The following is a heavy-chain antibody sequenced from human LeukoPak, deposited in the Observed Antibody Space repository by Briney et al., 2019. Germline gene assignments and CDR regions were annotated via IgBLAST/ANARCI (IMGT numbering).Heavy chain of an antibody. J-gene: IGHJ5*02. CDR2: IYYSGST. Sequence: SETLSLTCTVSGGSISSYYWSWIRQPPGKGLEWIGYIYYSGSTNYNPSLKNRVTISVDTSKNQFSLKLSSVSAADTAVYYCARERGSSWKTNNNWFDPWGQGTLVTVSS. V-gene: IGHV4-59*01. D-gene: IGHD6-13*01. CDR1: GGSISSYY. CDR3: ARERGSSWKTNNNWFDP.